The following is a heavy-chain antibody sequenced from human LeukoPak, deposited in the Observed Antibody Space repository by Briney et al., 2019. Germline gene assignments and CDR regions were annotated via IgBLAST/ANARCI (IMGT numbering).Heavy chain of an antibody. J-gene: IGHJ3*02. Sequence: GGSLRLSCAASGFTFTDYWMHWVRQAPGKGLMWVARISGDGSTTSYADSVKGRFTISRDNAKNTLFLQMNSLRAEDTAVYYCARAGNYYDSSGYYGGPFDAFDIWGQGTMVTVSS. CDR3: ARAGNYYDSSGYYGGPFDAFDI. CDR2: ISGDGSTT. V-gene: IGHV3-74*01. D-gene: IGHD3-22*01. CDR1: GFTFTDYW.